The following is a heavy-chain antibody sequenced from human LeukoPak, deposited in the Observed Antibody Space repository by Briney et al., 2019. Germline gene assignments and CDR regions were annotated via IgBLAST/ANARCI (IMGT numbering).Heavy chain of an antibody. J-gene: IGHJ5*02. CDR2: IYTSGST. Sequence: PSETLSLTCTVSGGSISSYYWSWIRQPAGKGLEWIGRIYTSGSTNYNPSLKSRVTMSVDTSKNQFSLKLSSVTAADTAVYYCARDWALYGDYASYSPQNWFDPWGQGTLVTVSS. D-gene: IGHD4-17*01. CDR1: GGSISSYY. V-gene: IGHV4-4*07. CDR3: ARDWALYGDYASYSPQNWFDP.